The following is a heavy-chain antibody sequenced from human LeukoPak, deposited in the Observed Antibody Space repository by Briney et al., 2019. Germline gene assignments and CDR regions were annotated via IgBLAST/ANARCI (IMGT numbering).Heavy chain of an antibody. D-gene: IGHD3-3*01. Sequence: SETLSLTCTVSGGSISSSSYYWSWIRQPAGKGLERIGRIYTSGSTNYNPSLKSRVTISVDTSKNQFSLKLSSVTAADTAVYYCARASPTYDFWSGYSSFNWFDPWGQGTLVTVSS. CDR3: ARASPTYDFWSGYSSFNWFDP. CDR1: GGSISSSSYY. V-gene: IGHV4-61*02. J-gene: IGHJ5*02. CDR2: IYTSGST.